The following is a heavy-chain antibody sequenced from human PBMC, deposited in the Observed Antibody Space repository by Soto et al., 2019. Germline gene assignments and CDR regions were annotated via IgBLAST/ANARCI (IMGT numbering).Heavy chain of an antibody. CDR1: GYTFTGYY. V-gene: IGHV1-2*04. Sequence: GASVNVSCKASGYTFTGYYMHWVRQAPGQGLEWMGWINPNSGGTNYAQKFQGWVTMTGDTSISTAYMELSRLRSDDTAVYYCARDKGEQWTILGSYWGQGTLVTVSS. J-gene: IGHJ4*02. CDR3: ARDKGEQWTILGSY. D-gene: IGHD6-19*01. CDR2: INPNSGGT.